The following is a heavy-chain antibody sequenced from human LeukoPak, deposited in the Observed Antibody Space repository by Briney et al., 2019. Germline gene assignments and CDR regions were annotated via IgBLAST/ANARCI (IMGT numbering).Heavy chain of an antibody. V-gene: IGHV1-2*06. CDR3: ARGFSGYDYKVY. J-gene: IGHJ4*02. CDR1: GYTFTAYY. D-gene: IGHD5-12*01. Sequence: ASVKVSCKASGYTFTAYYIHWVRQAPGQGLEWMGRINPNNGGTNYAQKFQGRVTMTRDTSISTAYMELSSLRSDDSAVYYCARGFSGYDYKVYWGQGTLVTVSS. CDR2: INPNNGGT.